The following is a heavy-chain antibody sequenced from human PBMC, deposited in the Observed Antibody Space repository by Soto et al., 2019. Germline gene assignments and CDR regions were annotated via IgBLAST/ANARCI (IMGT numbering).Heavy chain of an antibody. CDR2: IYHSGST. CDR3: AKHGYYEYFQY. Sequence: XGTLSLTGTVSGGSVSNGSDYWSWIRQPPGKGLEWIAYIYHSGSTNYNPSLKSRVTISVDTSKNQFSLNLRSVTAADTAVYYCAKHGYYEYFQYWGQGTLVTVSS. CDR1: GGSVSNGSDY. J-gene: IGHJ1*01. D-gene: IGHD5-18*01. V-gene: IGHV4-61*01.